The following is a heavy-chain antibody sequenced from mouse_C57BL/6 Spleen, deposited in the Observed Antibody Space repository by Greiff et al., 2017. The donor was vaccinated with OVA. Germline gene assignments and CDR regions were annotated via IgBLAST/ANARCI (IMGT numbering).Heavy chain of an antibody. V-gene: IGHV3-6*01. CDR2: ISYDGSN. CDR1: GYSITSGYY. CDR3: AREYAMDY. J-gene: IGHJ4*01. Sequence: EVKLMESGPGLVKPSQSLSLTCSVTGYSITSGYYWNWIRQFPGNKLEWMGYISYDGSNNYNPSLKNRISITRDTSKNQCFLKLNSVTTEDTATYYCAREYAMDYWGQGTSVTVSS.